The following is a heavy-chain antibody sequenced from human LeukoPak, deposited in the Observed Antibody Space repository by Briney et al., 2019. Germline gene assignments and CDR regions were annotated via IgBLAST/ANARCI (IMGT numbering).Heavy chain of an antibody. J-gene: IGHJ4*02. CDR2: ISPYNGNT. D-gene: IGHD1-14*01. V-gene: IGHV1-18*01. CDR3: ARDLDSGGTTFRALNY. CDR1: GGTFSSYA. Sequence: ASVKVSCKASGGTFSSYAISWVRQAPGQGLEWMGWISPYNGNTNYAQKFQGRVTMTTDTSTTTTYMELRSLRSDDTAVYYCARDLDSGGTTFRALNYWGQGTLVTVSS.